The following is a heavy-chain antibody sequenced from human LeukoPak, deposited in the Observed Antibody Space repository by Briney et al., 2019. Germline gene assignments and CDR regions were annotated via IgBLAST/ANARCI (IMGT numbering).Heavy chain of an antibody. CDR1: GFTFSSYS. CDR3: ARDVVAATGTDY. CDR2: ISSSSSYI. D-gene: IGHD2-15*01. V-gene: IGHV3-21*03. J-gene: IGHJ4*02. Sequence: GGSLRLSCAASGFTFSSYSMNWVRQAPGKGLEWVSSISSSSSYIYYADPVKGRFTISRDNAKNSLYLQMNSLRAEDTAVYYCARDVVAATGTDYWGQGTLVTVSS.